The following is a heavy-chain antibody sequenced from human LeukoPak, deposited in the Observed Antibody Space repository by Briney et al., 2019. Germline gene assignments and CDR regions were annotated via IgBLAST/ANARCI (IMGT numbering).Heavy chain of an antibody. Sequence: SVKVSCKASGDTFSSYAISWVRQAPGQGLEWMGGIIPIFGTANYAQKFQGRVTITTDESTSTAYMELSSLRSEDTAVYYCASDSMVRGVTGYWGQGTLVTVSS. CDR2: IIPIFGTA. D-gene: IGHD3-10*01. CDR3: ASDSMVRGVTGY. CDR1: GDTFSSYA. V-gene: IGHV1-69*05. J-gene: IGHJ4*02.